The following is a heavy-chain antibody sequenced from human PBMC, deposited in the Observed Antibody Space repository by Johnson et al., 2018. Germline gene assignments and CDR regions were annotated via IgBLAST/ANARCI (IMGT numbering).Heavy chain of an antibody. Sequence: VQLVESGGGLVQPGGSLRLSCAASGFTFSSYAMSWVRQAPGKGLEWVSAISGSGGSTYYADSVKGRFTISRDNAKNSLYLQMNSLRAEDTAVYYCAKGQYGTNGVCDPYYYYGMDVWGQGTTVTVSS. J-gene: IGHJ6*02. V-gene: IGHV3-23*04. CDR2: ISGSGGST. CDR3: AKGQYGTNGVCDPYYYYGMDV. CDR1: GFTFSSYA. D-gene: IGHD2-8*01.